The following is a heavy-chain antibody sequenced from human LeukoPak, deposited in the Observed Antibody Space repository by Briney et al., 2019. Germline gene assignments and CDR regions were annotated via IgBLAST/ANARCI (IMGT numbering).Heavy chain of an antibody. CDR2: ISYDGSNK. CDR3: AKAGPQLVSMDV. J-gene: IGHJ6*02. CDR1: GFTFSSYG. V-gene: IGHV3-30*18. D-gene: IGHD1-1*01. Sequence: PGRSLRLSCAASGFTFSSYGMHWVRQAPGKGLEWVAVISYDGSNKYYADSVKGRFTISRDNSKNTLYLQMNSLRAEDTAVYYCAKAGPQLVSMDVWGQGTTVTVSS.